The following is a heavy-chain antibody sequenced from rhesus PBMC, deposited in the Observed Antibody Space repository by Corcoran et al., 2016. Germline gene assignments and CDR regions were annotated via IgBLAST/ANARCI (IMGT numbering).Heavy chain of an antibody. CDR3: ARGGAAGRGFDY. Sequence: QVQLQESGPGLVKPSATLSLTCAVSGGSVSSSNWWSWIRQPPGHGLEWIGYISGSSCSTYYNPSLKSRLTISTDTATNQFSLQLSSVTAADTVVDYCARGGAAGRGFDYWCQGVLVTVSS. CDR1: GGSVSSSNW. D-gene: IGHD6-13*01. V-gene: IGHV4-65*01. J-gene: IGHJ4*01. CDR2: ISGSSCST.